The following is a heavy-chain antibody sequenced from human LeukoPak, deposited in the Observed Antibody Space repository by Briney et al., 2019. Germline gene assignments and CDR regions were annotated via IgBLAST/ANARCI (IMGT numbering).Heavy chain of an antibody. Sequence: ASVKVSCKASGYTFTSYGISWVRQAPGQGLEWMGWISAYNGNTNYAQKLQGRVTMTTDTSTSTAYMELRSLRSDDTAVYYCASLWWGSPEDDAFDIWGQGTMVTVSS. CDR2: ISAYNGNT. D-gene: IGHD1-14*01. CDR3: ASLWWGSPEDDAFDI. V-gene: IGHV1-18*01. J-gene: IGHJ3*02. CDR1: GYTFTSYG.